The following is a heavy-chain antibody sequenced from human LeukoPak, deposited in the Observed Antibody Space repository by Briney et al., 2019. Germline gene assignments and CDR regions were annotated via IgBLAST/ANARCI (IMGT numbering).Heavy chain of an antibody. CDR1: GYTFTSYA. D-gene: IGHD5-18*01. Sequence: GASVKVSCKASGYTFTSYAMHWVRQAPGQRLEWMGWINAGKGNTKYSQKFQGRVTITRDTSASTAYMELSSLRSEDTAVYYCARATATAMVTVWGQGTLVTVSS. V-gene: IGHV1-3*01. CDR2: INAGKGNT. J-gene: IGHJ4*02. CDR3: ARATATAMVTV.